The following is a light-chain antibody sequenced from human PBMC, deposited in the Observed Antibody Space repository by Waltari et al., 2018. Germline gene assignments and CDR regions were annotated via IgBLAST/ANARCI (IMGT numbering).Light chain of an antibody. CDR3: QQYNNWPPGDT. CDR1: QTIRTH. CDR2: GAS. V-gene: IGKV3-15*01. J-gene: IGKJ2*01. Sequence: ETVMTQSPASLSVSPGERATLSCRASQTIRTHLAWYQHKPGQAPRLLIHGASTRAPGIPARFSGSGSGTEFTLTISSLQSEDSAVYYCQQYNNWPPGDTFGQGTRLEVK.